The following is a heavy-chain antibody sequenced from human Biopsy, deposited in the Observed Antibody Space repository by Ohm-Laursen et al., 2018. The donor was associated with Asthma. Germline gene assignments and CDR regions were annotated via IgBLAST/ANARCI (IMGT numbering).Heavy chain of an antibody. CDR2: ISPIFGSI. CDR3: AKARCYYFYCDMEV. V-gene: IGHV1-69*01. J-gene: IGHJ6*02. CDR1: GGTLNNYA. Sequence: SSVKVSCKSSGGTLNNYAINWVRQAPGQGLEWMGGISPIFGSIKYAQKFQDRVTISADVFRNTVHLELSSLRSEDAAVLYCAKARCYYFYCDMEVWGQGITVTVAS. D-gene: IGHD3-3*01.